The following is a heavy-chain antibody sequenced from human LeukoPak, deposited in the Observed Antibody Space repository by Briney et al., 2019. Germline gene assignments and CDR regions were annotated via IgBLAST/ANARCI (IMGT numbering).Heavy chain of an antibody. J-gene: IGHJ6*02. D-gene: IGHD4-17*01. CDR1: GFTFSSYA. Sequence: GGSLRLSCAASGFTFSSYAMSWVRQAPGKGLDWVSAISGSDGSTYYADSVKGRFTISRDNSKNTLYLQMNSLRAEDTAVYYCAKDSGDYAYYYYGMDVWGQGTTVTVSS. CDR3: AKDSGDYAYYYYGMDV. V-gene: IGHV3-23*01. CDR2: ISGSDGST.